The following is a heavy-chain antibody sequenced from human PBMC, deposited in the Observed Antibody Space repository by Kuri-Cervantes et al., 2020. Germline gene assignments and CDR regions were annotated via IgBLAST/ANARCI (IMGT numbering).Heavy chain of an antibody. CDR3: ARLSGSAVVIWFGELFPHDPNFDY. D-gene: IGHD3-10*01. J-gene: IGHJ4*02. Sequence: GSLRLSCTVSGGSISSYYWSWIRQPAGKGLEWIGRIYTSGSTNYNPSLKSRVTISVDTSKNQFSLKLSSVTAADTAVYYCARLSGSAVVIWFGELFPHDPNFDYWGQGTLVTVSS. CDR1: GGSISSYY. CDR2: IYTSGST. V-gene: IGHV4-4*07.